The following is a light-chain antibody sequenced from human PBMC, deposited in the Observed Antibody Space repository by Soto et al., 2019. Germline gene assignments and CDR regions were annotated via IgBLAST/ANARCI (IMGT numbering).Light chain of an antibody. CDR3: ATWDDSLNGGV. V-gene: IGLV1-44*01. CDR2: RDN. CDR1: SSNIGINT. J-gene: IGLJ3*02. Sequence: QSVLSQPPSASETPGQRVTISCSGSSSNIGINTVNWYQQLPGTAPKLLIFRDNQRPSGVPGRFSGSKSGTSASLAISGLQSEDEADYYCATWDDSLNGGVFGGGTKLTVL.